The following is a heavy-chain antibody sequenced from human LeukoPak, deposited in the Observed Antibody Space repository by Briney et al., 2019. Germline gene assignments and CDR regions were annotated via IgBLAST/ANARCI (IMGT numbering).Heavy chain of an antibody. J-gene: IGHJ6*03. D-gene: IGHD2-2*01. V-gene: IGHV3-48*01. CDR1: GFILNYFS. Sequence: GGSLRLSCEASGFILNYFSLNWVRLSPGKGLEWVSFISSRGDTIYDADSVKGRFTISRDTANSSVFLQMNSLRAEDTAVYYCARVPGFCSSSSCYGSMHMDVWGRGTTVTVS. CDR2: ISSRGDTI. CDR3: ARVPGFCSSSSCYGSMHMDV.